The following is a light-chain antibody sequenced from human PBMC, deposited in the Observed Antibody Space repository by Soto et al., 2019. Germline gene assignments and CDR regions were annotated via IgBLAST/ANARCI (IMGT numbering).Light chain of an antibody. J-gene: IGLJ3*02. CDR1: SSTIGSNY. Sequence: QSVPTQPPSASGTPGQRVTISCSGSSSTIGSNYVYWYQQLPGTAPKLLIYRNNQRPSGVPDRFSGSKSGSSASLAISGLRSEDEADYYCAAWDDSLSGWVFGGGTKLTVL. V-gene: IGLV1-47*01. CDR3: AAWDDSLSGWV. CDR2: RNN.